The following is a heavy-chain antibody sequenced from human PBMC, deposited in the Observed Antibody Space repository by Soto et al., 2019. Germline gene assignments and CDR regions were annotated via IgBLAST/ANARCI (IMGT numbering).Heavy chain of an antibody. CDR2: TIDSGGRS. CDR1: GFTFSSHA. V-gene: IGHV3-23*01. J-gene: IGHJ4*02. CDR3: AKDKMEQWLVGGYYDY. D-gene: IGHD6-19*01. Sequence: GSLRLSCAASGFTFSSHAMSWVRQAPGKGLEWVSSTIDSGGRSYHADSVRGRFTISRDNSKNTLYLQMNSLRADDTAIYYCAKDKMEQWLVGGYYDYWGQGALVTSPQ.